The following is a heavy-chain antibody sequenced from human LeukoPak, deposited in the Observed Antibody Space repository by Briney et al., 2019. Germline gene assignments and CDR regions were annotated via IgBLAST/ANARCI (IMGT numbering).Heavy chain of an antibody. V-gene: IGHV3-7*01. Sequence: PGGSLRLSCAASGCTFSHYWMTWVRQAPGKGLEWVAQINQDGSEEYYMVSVKARFTIYRDNAKNSVFLQMNSLRAEDTAVYYCVKDGGVSGYDLLDYWGQGTLVTVSS. CDR3: VKDGGVSGYDLLDY. J-gene: IGHJ4*02. CDR2: INQDGSEE. D-gene: IGHD5-12*01. CDR1: GCTFSHYW.